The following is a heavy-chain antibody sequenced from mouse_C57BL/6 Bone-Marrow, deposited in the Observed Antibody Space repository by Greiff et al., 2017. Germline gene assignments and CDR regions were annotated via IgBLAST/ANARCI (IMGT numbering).Heavy chain of an antibody. Sequence: QVQLQQPGAELVRPGSSVKLSCKASGYTFTSYWMDWVKQRPGQGLEWIGNIYPSDSETHYNQKFKDKATLTVDKSSSTAYMQLSSLTSEDSAVYDCARDQGGGIAYWGQGTLVTVSA. CDR3: ARDQGGGIAY. CDR2: IYPSDSET. V-gene: IGHV1-61*01. J-gene: IGHJ3*01. CDR1: GYTFTSYW.